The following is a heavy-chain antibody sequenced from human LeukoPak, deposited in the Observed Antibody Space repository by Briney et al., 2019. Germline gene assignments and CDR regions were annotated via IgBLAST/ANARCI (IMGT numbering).Heavy chain of an antibody. CDR3: ARIDSSAYLDY. CDR1: GSRFTNYW. CDR2: FYPGDSDT. D-gene: IGHD3-22*01. V-gene: IGHV5-51*01. J-gene: IGHJ4*02. Sequence: GGSLQISRQGPGSRFTNYWIAWGRLVTGKGLGGMGIFYPGDSDTRYSPSFQGQVTISGDKSFSTAYLQWSSLKASDTAMYYCARIDSSAYLDYWGQGTLFTVSP.